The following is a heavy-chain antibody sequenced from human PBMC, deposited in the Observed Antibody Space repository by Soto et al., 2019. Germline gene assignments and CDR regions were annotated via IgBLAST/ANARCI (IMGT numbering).Heavy chain of an antibody. D-gene: IGHD2-2*01. Sequence: SETLSLTCTVSGGSISSSSYYWGWIRQPPGKGLEWIGNIYNSGRTYYNPSLKSRVTISVDTSKNRFSLKLSSVTAADTVLYFCVKHSSSAFYYYYYMAVWGKGTTVTVSS. J-gene: IGHJ6*03. CDR3: VKHSSSAFYYYYYMAV. CDR2: IYNSGRT. V-gene: IGHV4-39*01. CDR1: GGSISSSSYY.